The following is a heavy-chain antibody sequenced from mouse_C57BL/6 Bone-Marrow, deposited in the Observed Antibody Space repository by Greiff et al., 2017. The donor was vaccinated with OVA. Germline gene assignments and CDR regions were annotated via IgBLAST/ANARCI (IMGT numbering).Heavy chain of an antibody. D-gene: IGHD1-1*01. Sequence: QVQLQQSGAELARPGASVKLSCKASGYTFTSYGISWVKQRPGQGLEWIGEIYPRSGNTYYNEKFKGKATLTADKSSSTAYMELRSLTSEDSAVYFCARSYYYGSSYVGGYFDVWGTGTTVTVSS. V-gene: IGHV1-81*01. J-gene: IGHJ1*03. CDR1: GYTFTSYG. CDR3: ARSYYYGSSYVGGYFDV. CDR2: IYPRSGNT.